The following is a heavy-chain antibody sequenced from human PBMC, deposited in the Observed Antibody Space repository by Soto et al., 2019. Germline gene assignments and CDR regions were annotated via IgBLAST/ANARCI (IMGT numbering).Heavy chain of an antibody. D-gene: IGHD6-19*01. Sequence: GASVKVSCKASGYTFTGYYMHWVRQAPGQGLEWMGWINPNSGGTNYAQKFQGRVTMTRDTSISTAYMELSRLRSDDTAVYYCARVWQWLAAWFVPWGQGTLVTVSS. CDR3: ARVWQWLAAWFVP. J-gene: IGHJ5*02. CDR1: GYTFTGYY. CDR2: INPNSGGT. V-gene: IGHV1-2*02.